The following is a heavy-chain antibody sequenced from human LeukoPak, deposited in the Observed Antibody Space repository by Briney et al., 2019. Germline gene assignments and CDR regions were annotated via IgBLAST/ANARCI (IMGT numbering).Heavy chain of an antibody. V-gene: IGHV4-61*02. CDR1: GGSISSGSYY. Sequence: SETLSLTCTVSGGSISSGSYYWSWIRQPAGKGLEWIGRIYTSGSTNYNPSLKSRVTISVDTSKNQFSLKLSSVTAADTAVYYCAGGVGLRFLEWSRGNDAFDIWGQGTMVTVSS. J-gene: IGHJ3*02. CDR2: IYTSGST. CDR3: AGGVGLRFLEWSRGNDAFDI. D-gene: IGHD3-3*01.